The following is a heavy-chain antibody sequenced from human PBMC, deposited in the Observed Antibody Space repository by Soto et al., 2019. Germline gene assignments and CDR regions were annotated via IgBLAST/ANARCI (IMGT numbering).Heavy chain of an antibody. CDR3: AKDQVERGAYYYDSRGYPSDY. D-gene: IGHD3-22*01. V-gene: IGHV3-30*18. J-gene: IGHJ4*02. CDR1: GFMFSRYG. CDR2: ISDDGSKK. Sequence: GGSLRLSCAASGFMFSRYGMHWVRQAPGKGLEWVAIISDDGSKKYHADSVKGRFTISRDNSKNTLYLQMNSLRAEDTAVYYCAKDQVERGAYYYDSRGYPSDYWGQGTLVTSPQ.